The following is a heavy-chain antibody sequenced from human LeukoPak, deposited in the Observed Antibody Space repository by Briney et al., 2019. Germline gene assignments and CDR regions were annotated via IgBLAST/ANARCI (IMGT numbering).Heavy chain of an antibody. Sequence: SGTLSLTCAVSGGSISSSNWWSWVRQPPGKGLEWIGEIYHSGSTNYNPSLKSRVTISVDKSKNQFSLKLSSVTAADTAVYYCARAYWEVVTATITYYYGMDVWGQGTTVTVSS. D-gene: IGHD2-21*02. CDR1: GGSISSSNW. CDR3: ARAYWEVVTATITYYYGMDV. CDR2: IYHSGST. J-gene: IGHJ6*02. V-gene: IGHV4-4*02.